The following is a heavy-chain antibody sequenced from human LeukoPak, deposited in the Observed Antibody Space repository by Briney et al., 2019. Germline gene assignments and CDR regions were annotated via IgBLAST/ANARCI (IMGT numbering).Heavy chain of an antibody. J-gene: IGHJ4*02. CDR3: ANPYNSNDEGY. CDR2: ISGSGGST. D-gene: IGHD1-20*01. Sequence: GGSLRLSCAASGFTFSSYAMSWVRQAPGKGLEWVSAISGSGGSTYYADSVKGRFTISRDNSKNTLYLQMNSLRAEDTAVYYCANPYNSNDEGYWGQGTLVTVSS. V-gene: IGHV3-23*01. CDR1: GFTFSSYA.